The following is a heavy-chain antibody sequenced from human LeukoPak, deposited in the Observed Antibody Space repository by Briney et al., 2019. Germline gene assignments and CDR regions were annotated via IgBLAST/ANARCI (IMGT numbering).Heavy chain of an antibody. CDR1: GFTFSSYA. J-gene: IGHJ4*02. D-gene: IGHD2-2*01. CDR3: ARQNDFMVVPVD. V-gene: IGHV3-23*01. CDR2: ISGSGGST. Sequence: GGSLRLSCAASGFTFSSYAMSWVRQAPGKGLEWVSGISGSGGSTYYADSVKGRFTISRDNSKNTLYLQMNSLRAEDTAVYYCARQNDFMVVPVDWGQGTLVTVSS.